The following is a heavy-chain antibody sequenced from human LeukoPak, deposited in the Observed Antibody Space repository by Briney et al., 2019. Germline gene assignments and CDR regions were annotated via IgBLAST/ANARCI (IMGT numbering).Heavy chain of an antibody. Sequence: GGSLTLSCAASGFTFYMYAMSWVRQAPGKGLEWVASMCGTAGCTFYPDSVKGRFTISRDNSKNILYLQMNSLRAEDTAIYYCAKDRPNFYENSGHYYRRDGDSWGQGTLVTVSS. V-gene: IGHV3-23*01. J-gene: IGHJ5*01. CDR3: AKDRPNFYENSGHYYRRDGDS. D-gene: IGHD3-22*01. CDR2: MCGTAGCT. CDR1: GFTFYMYA.